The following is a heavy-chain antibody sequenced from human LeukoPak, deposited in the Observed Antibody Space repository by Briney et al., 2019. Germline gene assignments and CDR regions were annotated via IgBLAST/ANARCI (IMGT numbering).Heavy chain of an antibody. CDR1: GFSFGDYA. J-gene: IGHJ5*02. Sequence: SGGSLRVSCTTSGFSFGDYAVGWFRQAPGMGLEWLGFIRSKTYGGTSEYAASLKGRFTMSRDDSKSIAYLQMNSLKIEDTAVYYCGRAPRPAAWNWFDPWGQGTLVTVSS. D-gene: IGHD6-13*01. V-gene: IGHV3-49*03. CDR3: GRAPRPAAWNWFDP. CDR2: IRSKTYGGTS.